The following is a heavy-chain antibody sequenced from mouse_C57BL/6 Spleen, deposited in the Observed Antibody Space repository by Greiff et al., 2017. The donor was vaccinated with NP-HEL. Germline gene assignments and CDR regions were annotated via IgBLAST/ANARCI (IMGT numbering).Heavy chain of an antibody. V-gene: IGHV14-4*01. CDR3: TTHGSSQAWFAY. D-gene: IGHD1-1*01. Sequence: EVKLQESGAELVRPGASVKLSCTASGFNIKDDYMHWVKQRPEQGLEWIGWIDPENGDTEYASKFQGKATITADTSSNTAYLQLSSLTSEDTAVYYCTTHGSSQAWFAYWGQGTLVTVSA. CDR1: GFNIKDDY. CDR2: IDPENGDT. J-gene: IGHJ3*01.